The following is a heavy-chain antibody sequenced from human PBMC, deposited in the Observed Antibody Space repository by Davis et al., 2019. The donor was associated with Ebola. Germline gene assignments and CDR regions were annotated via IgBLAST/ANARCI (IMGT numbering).Heavy chain of an antibody. CDR2: VYYSGST. D-gene: IGHD3-16*01. Sequence: SETLSLTCTVSGGSFSSSTYSWGWIRQPPGKGLEWIGSVYYSGSTYYNPSLKSRVTISVDTSKNQFSLKVYSVTAADTAVYYCARGEGDYYYGMDVWGQGTTVTVSS. V-gene: IGHV4-39*01. J-gene: IGHJ6*02. CDR1: GGSFSSSTYS. CDR3: ARGEGDYYYGMDV.